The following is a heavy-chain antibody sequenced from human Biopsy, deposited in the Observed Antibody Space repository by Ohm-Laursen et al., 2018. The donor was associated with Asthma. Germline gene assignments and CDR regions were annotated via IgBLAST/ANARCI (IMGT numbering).Heavy chain of an antibody. J-gene: IGHJ3*02. V-gene: IGHV3-53*05. CDR1: EFTVSSNY. D-gene: IGHD6-6*01. CDR2: INSAGST. Sequence: SLRLSCAASEFTVSSNYMHWVRQAPGKGLEWVSMINSAGSTFYADSVKGRFTISRDNYKETVYLAMTSLRPEDTDVYFCAKAEDPRPGADGLDIWGQGTMVTMSS. CDR3: AKAEDPRPGADGLDI.